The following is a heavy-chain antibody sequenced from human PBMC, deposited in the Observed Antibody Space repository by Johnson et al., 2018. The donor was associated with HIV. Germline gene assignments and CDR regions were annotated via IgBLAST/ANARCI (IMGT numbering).Heavy chain of an antibody. D-gene: IGHD6-19*01. Sequence: VQLVESGGGLVQPGGSLRLSCAASGFTFSSYAMSWVRQAPGKGLEWVSAISGSGGSTYYADSVKGRFTISRDNSKNTLYLQMNSLRAEDTAVYYCAKDQLRGSGWFDAFDIWGQGTMVTVSS. CDR3: AKDQLRGSGWFDAFDI. CDR2: ISGSGGST. J-gene: IGHJ3*02. CDR1: GFTFSSYA. V-gene: IGHV3-23*04.